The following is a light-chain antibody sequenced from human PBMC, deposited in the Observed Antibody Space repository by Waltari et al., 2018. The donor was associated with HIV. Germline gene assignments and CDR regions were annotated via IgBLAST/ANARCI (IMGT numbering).Light chain of an antibody. V-gene: IGLV7-46*01. J-gene: IGLJ3*02. CDR1: TGRVSRNQS. Sequence: QVVVTQEPSLSVSPGGTVPVTCAAVTGRVSRNQSAHWIQLKPGHPPPTLIDETDTRHPWTAARFAVSRIWGRAALLLAGALPEEEADFYCLLSYSGFRVFGGGTKLTV. CDR3: LLSYSGFRV. CDR2: ETD.